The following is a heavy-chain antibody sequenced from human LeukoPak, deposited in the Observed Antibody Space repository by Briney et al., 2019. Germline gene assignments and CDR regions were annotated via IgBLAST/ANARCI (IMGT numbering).Heavy chain of an antibody. D-gene: IGHD3-3*01. Sequence: PSETLSLTCTVSGDSISSYYWSWIRQPPGKGLEWIGYINHSGSTYYNPSLKSRVTISVDRSKNQFSLKLSSVTAADTAVYYCARGDYAFGVVIITGPDAFDIWGQWTMVTLSS. CDR3: ARGDYAFGVVIITGPDAFDI. CDR1: GDSISSYY. CDR2: INHSGST. J-gene: IGHJ3*02. V-gene: IGHV4-59*12.